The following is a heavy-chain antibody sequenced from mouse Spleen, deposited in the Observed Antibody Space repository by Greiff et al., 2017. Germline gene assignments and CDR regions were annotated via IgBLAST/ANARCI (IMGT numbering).Heavy chain of an antibody. CDR2: IHPNSGST. Sequence: QVQLQQPGAELVKPGASVKLSCKASGYTFTSYWMHWVKQRPGQGLEWIGMIHPNSGSTNYNEKFKSKATLTVDKSSSTAYMQLSSLTSEDSAVYYCVSNWDGYYFDYWGQGTTLTVSS. D-gene: IGHD4-1*01. V-gene: IGHV1-64*01. CDR1: GYTFTSYW. CDR3: VSNWDGYYFDY. J-gene: IGHJ2*01.